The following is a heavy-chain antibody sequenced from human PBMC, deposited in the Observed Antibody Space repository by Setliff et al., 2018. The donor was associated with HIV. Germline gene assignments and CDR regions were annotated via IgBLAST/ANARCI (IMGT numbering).Heavy chain of an antibody. V-gene: IGHV5-51*01. CDR2: IYPRDSDT. J-gene: IGHJ4*02. CDR1: GYSFDIYW. CDR3: ARHLSATGTFDY. Sequence: PGESLTLSCKGSGYSFDIYWIGWVRQMPGKGLEWMGIIYPRDSDTRYRPSFQGQVTISADKSINTAYLQWSSLKASDTAMYYRARHLSATGTFDYWGQGTLVTVSS. D-gene: IGHD7-27*01.